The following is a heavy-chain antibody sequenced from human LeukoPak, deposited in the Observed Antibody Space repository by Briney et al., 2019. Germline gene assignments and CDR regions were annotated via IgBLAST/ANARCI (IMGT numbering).Heavy chain of an antibody. CDR3: ARTSPSRMVDF. J-gene: IGHJ3*01. Sequence: PGGSLRLSCAASGFTVSSSNYMNWVRQAPGKGLEWVSGIYTGGTTYYTDSVKGRFTISRDNPNNTLYLQMHSLRAEDTAVYYCARTSPSRMVDFWGQGTVVTVAS. CDR2: IYTGGTT. D-gene: IGHD2-15*01. CDR1: GFTVSSSNY. V-gene: IGHV3-66*01.